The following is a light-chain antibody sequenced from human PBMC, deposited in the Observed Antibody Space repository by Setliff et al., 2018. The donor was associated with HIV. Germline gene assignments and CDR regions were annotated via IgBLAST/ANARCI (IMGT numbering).Light chain of an antibody. V-gene: IGLV2-14*03. J-gene: IGLJ1*01. CDR1: SSDVGGYNY. Sequence: QSVLTQPASVSGSPGQSITISCTGTSSDVGGYNYVSWYQQHPGKAPKLIIYDVSNRPSGVSNRFSGSKSGNTASLTISGLQAEDETDYYCSSYTSTLYVFGSGTKVTVL. CDR3: SSYTSTLYV. CDR2: DVS.